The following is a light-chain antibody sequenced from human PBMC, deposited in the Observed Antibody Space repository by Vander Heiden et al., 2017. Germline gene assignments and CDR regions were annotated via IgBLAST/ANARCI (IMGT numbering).Light chain of an antibody. Sequence: SYELTQPPSVSVSPGQTARITCSGDALPKQYAYWYQQKPGQAPVLVIYKDSERPSGIPERFSGSSSGTTVTLTISGGQAEDEADYYCQSADSSGTSVFGGGTQLTVL. J-gene: IGLJ7*01. V-gene: IGLV3-25*03. CDR2: KDS. CDR1: ALPKQY. CDR3: QSADSSGTSV.